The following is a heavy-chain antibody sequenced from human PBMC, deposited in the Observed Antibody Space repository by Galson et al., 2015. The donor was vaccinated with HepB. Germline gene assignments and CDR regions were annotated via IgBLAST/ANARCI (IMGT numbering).Heavy chain of an antibody. CDR3: ARDLGGSGNLDP. J-gene: IGHJ5*02. D-gene: IGHD3-10*01. CDR2: ISSSSSYT. V-gene: IGHV3-11*06. Sequence: SLRLSCAASGFTFSDYYMSWIRQAPGKGLEWVSYISSSSSYTNYADSVKGRFTISRDNAKNSLYLQMNSLRAEDTAVYYCARDLGGSGNLDPWGQGTLVTVSS. CDR1: GFTFSDYY.